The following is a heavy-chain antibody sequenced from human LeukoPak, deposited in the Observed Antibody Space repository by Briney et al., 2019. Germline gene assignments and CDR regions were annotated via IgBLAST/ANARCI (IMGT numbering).Heavy chain of an antibody. CDR3: ASLDPFDY. Sequence: PGGSLRLSCAASGFTFRSYEMHWVRLTPGKGLTWVSRINSDGTKTDYADSVKGRFTISRDNGKNTLYLQMNSLRAEDTAIYYCASLDPFDYWGQGTLVTVS. V-gene: IGHV3-74*01. CDR2: INSDGTKT. J-gene: IGHJ4*02. CDR1: GFTFRSYE.